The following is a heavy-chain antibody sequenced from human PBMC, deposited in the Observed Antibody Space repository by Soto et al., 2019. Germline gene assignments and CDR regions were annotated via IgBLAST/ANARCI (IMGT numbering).Heavy chain of an antibody. V-gene: IGHV1-69*12. CDR3: ARGKPYSGSYFMRPKGYYYYYGMDV. D-gene: IGHD1-26*01. J-gene: IGHJ6*02. Sequence: QVQLVQSGAEVKKPGSSVKVSCKASGGTFSSYAISWVRQAPGQGLEWMGGIIPIFGTANYAQKFQGRVTITADESTSTAYMELSSLRSEDTAVYYCARGKPYSGSYFMRPKGYYYYYGMDVWGQGTTVTVSS. CDR1: GGTFSSYA. CDR2: IIPIFGTA.